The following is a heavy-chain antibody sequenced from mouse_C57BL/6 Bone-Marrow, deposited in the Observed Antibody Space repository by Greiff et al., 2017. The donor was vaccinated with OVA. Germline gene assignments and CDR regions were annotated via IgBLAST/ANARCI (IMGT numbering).Heavy chain of an antibody. J-gene: IGHJ1*03. CDR2: ISDGGSYT. D-gene: IGHD1-1*01. V-gene: IGHV5-4*03. CDR1: GFTFSSYA. Sequence: EVKLVESGGGLVKPGGSLKLSCAASGFTFSSYAMSWVRQTPEKRLEWVATISDGGSYTYYPDNVKGRFTISRDNAKNNLYLQMSHLKSEDTAMYDCARGGYGSPSDFDVWGTGTTVTVSS. CDR3: ARGGYGSPSDFDV.